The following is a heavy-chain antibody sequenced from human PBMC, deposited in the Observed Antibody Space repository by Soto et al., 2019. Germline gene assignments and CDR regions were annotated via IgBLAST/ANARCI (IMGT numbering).Heavy chain of an antibody. D-gene: IGHD7-27*01. Sequence: EVQLLESGGDLVQPGGSLRLSCAASAFTFSTSVLNWVRQAPGKGLEWLSAITDSGNTYYADSVKGRFTVSRDNSKNTLYLQMNSLRADDTAVYYCARDPGQWGQGTLVTVSS. J-gene: IGHJ4*02. CDR3: ARDPGQ. V-gene: IGHV3-23*01. CDR1: AFTFSTSV. CDR2: ITDSGNT.